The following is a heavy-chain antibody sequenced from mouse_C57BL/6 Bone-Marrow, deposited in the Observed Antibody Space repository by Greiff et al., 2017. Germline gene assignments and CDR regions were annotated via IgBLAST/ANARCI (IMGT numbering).Heavy chain of an antibody. CDR2: IDPETGGT. J-gene: IGHJ4*01. Sequence: VQLQQSGAELVRPGASVTLSCKASGYTFTDYEMHWVKQTPVHGLEWIGAIDPETGGTAYNQKFKGKAILTADKSSSTAYMALRSLTSEDSAVYYCTRCVPFYAMDYWGQGTSVTVSS. D-gene: IGHD5-1*01. V-gene: IGHV1-15*01. CDR3: TRCVPFYAMDY. CDR1: GYTFTDYE.